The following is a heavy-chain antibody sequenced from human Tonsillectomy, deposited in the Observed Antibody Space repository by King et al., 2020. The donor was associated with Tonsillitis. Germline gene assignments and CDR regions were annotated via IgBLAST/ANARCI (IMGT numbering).Heavy chain of an antibody. CDR3: AKAPLAVLKPPFDY. V-gene: IGHV3-30*18. D-gene: IGHD6-6*01. Sequence: VQLVESGGGVVQPGRSLRLSCAASGFTFRSSGMHWVRQAPGKGLEWVAVISHDGSNTYYADSVKGRFPVSRDNSKNTLYLQVNSLRPEDTAFYYCAKAPLAVLKPPFDYWGQGTLVTVSS. CDR1: GFTFRSSG. J-gene: IGHJ4*02. CDR2: ISHDGSNT.